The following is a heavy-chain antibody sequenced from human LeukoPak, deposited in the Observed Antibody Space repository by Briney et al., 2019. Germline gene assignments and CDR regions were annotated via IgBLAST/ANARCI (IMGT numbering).Heavy chain of an antibody. Sequence: GGSLRLSCAASGFTFNTYSMNWVRQAPGKGLEWISYISRSSSSIWYADSVKGRVTISRENAKNSLFLQMNSLRDEDTAVYYCARDVGWAFDYWGQGSLVAVSS. CDR3: ARDVGWAFDY. V-gene: IGHV3-48*02. J-gene: IGHJ4*02. CDR1: GFTFNTYS. D-gene: IGHD2-15*01. CDR2: ISRSSSSI.